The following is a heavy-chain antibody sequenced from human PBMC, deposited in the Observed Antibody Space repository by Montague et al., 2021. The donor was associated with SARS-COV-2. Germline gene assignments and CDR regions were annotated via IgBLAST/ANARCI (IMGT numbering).Heavy chain of an antibody. V-gene: IGHV4-38-2*02. CDR1: GDSITNNYY. Sequence: SETLSLTCTVPGDSITNNYYWGWIRKPPGKGLAWIGTIYHSGTTYYNPSLKSRVTISVGTSNNQFSLKLTSVTAADTSVYYCARRHIVASNRAFDYWGQGTLVTVSS. CDR3: ARRHIVASNRAFDY. J-gene: IGHJ4*02. CDR2: IYHSGTT. D-gene: IGHD2-21*01.